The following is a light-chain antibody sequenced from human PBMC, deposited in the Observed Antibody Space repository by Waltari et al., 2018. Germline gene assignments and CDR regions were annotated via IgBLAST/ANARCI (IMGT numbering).Light chain of an antibody. Sequence: EIVLTQSPATLSLSPGERATLSCRASQSVSSYLAWYQQKPGQAPRLLIYDASNRATGIPARFSGSGSGTDFTLTISSLEPEDFAVYYCQQRSNWHTRTFGQGTKVEIK. J-gene: IGKJ1*01. CDR3: QQRSNWHTRT. V-gene: IGKV3-11*01. CDR2: DAS. CDR1: QSVSSY.